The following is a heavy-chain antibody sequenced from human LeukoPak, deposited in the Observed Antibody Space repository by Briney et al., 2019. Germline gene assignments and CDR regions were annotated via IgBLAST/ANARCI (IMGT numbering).Heavy chain of an antibody. Sequence: GGSLRLSCAASAFTVSGNYMSWVRQAPGKGLEWVSAIYSAGNTYYADSVKGRFTISRDNSKNTLYLQMNSLRAEDTAVYYCASSYCGGTLCYDHYWGHGTLVTVSS. CDR2: IYSAGNT. J-gene: IGHJ4*01. V-gene: IGHV3-53*01. CDR3: ASSYCGGTLCYDHY. CDR1: AFTVSGNY. D-gene: IGHD2-21*01.